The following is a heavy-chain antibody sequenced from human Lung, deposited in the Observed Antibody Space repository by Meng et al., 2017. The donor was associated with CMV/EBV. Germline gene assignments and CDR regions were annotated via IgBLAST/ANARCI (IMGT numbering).Heavy chain of an antibody. CDR3: AKDSSRSTWYVPDSYDGMDV. J-gene: IGHJ6*02. V-gene: IGHV3-33*06. CDR2: IWYDGSNE. CDR1: GFTFSSYG. Sequence: GGSLRLXCAASGFTFSSYGMHWVRQAPGKGLEWVAVIWYDGSNENYADSVKGRFTISREYSKSTLYLQMNSLRAEDTAVYYCAKDSSRSTWYVPDSYDGMDVWXQGTTVTVSS. D-gene: IGHD6-13*01.